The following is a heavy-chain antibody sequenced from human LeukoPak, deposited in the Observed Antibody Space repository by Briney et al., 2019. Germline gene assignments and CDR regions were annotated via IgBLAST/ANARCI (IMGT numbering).Heavy chain of an antibody. J-gene: IGHJ5*02. CDR3: TKDPNGDYIGAFDP. D-gene: IGHD4-17*01. CDR2: ITGSHGRT. Sequence: GGSLRLSCAASGFTFSSFAMTWVRQAPEKGLEWVSSITGSHGRTYTTDSVKGRFTISRDNSQNTLYLQMNSLRAEDTAVYYCTKDPNGDYIGAFDPWGQGTLVTVSS. CDR1: GFTFSSFA. V-gene: IGHV3-23*01.